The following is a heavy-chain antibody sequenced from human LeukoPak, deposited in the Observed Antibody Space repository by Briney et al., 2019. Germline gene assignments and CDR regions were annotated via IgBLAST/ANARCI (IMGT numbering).Heavy chain of an antibody. J-gene: IGHJ4*02. D-gene: IGHD2-15*01. CDR2: VFYSGPT. Sequence: SETLSLTCTVSGDSIDSYYWSWIRQPPGEGLQWIGYVFYSGPTNYDASLKSRVAISVDRSKNQFSLKLTSVSAAHTAVYYCAGGSARYFGSWGQGTPVTVSS. V-gene: IGHV4-59*01. CDR3: AGGSARYFGS. CDR1: GDSIDSYY.